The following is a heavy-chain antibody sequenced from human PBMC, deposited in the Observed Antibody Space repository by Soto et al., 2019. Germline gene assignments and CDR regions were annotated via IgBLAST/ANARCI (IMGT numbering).Heavy chain of an antibody. J-gene: IGHJ4*02. CDR2: INHSGST. D-gene: IGHD2-15*01. V-gene: IGHV4-34*01. CDR1: GGSFSGYY. Sequence: TLSLTCAVYGGSFSGYYWGWIRQPPGKGLEWIGEINHSGSTNYNPSLKSRVTISVDTSKNQFSLKLSSVTAADTAVYYCARGLLRTSVVVVAATGPYFDYWGQGTLVTVSS. CDR3: ARGLLRTSVVVVAATGPYFDY.